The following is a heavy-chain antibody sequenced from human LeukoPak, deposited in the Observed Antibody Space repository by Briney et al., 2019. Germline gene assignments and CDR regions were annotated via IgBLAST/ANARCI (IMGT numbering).Heavy chain of an antibody. CDR3: ASTERCSTTCPLDY. CDR1: GGSFRGCY. J-gene: IGHJ4*02. V-gene: IGHV4-34*01. D-gene: IGHD2-2*01. Sequence: SETLSLTCAVYGGSFRGCYWSWTRQPPGKGLEWIGEINHSGSTNYNPSLKSQVTISLDTSMKKFSLKLNSVTAADAAVYYCASTERCSTTCPLDYWGQGTLVTVSS. CDR2: INHSGST.